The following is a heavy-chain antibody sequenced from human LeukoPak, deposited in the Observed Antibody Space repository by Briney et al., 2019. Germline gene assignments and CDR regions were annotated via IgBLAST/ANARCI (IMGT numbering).Heavy chain of an antibody. J-gene: IGHJ4*02. V-gene: IGHV4-59*08. CDR3: ARGAYSYVGYFDY. Sequence: SETLSLTCTVSGGSISSYYWSWIRQPPGKGLEWIGVIYQSGATDSNPSLKSRLTLSVDTSKNQFSLKLTSVTAEDTAVYYCARGAYSYVGYFDYWGQGTLVTVSS. CDR1: GGSISSYY. D-gene: IGHD5-18*01. CDR2: IYQSGAT.